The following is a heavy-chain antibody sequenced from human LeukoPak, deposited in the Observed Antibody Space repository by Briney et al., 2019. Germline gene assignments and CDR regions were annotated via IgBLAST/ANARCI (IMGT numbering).Heavy chain of an antibody. CDR2: ISSNGGST. Sequence: GGSLRLSCAASGFTFSSYAMHWVRQAPGKGLEYVSAISSNGGSTYYANSVKGRFTISRDNSKNTLYLQMGSLRAEDTAVYYCARGYYYDSSGYYLAPAEYFQHWGQGTLVTVSS. CDR1: GFTFSSYA. CDR3: ARGYYYDSSGYYLAPAEYFQH. D-gene: IGHD3-22*01. J-gene: IGHJ1*01. V-gene: IGHV3-64*01.